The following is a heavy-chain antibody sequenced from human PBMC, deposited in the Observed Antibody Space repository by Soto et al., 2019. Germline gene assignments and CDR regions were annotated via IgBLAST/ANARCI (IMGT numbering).Heavy chain of an antibody. V-gene: IGHV4-30-4*01. J-gene: IGHJ4*02. D-gene: IGHD2-8*01. CDR1: GGSISSGDYY. CDR3: TRIGLALYAIDDNDY. CDR2: IYYTGST. Sequence: SETLSLTCTVSGGSISSGDYYWSWVRQPPGKDLEYIGYIYYTGSTYYNPSLNSRLTMSVDTSKNQFSLKLSSVTAADTAVYYCTRIGLALYAIDDNDYWGQGTLVTVSS.